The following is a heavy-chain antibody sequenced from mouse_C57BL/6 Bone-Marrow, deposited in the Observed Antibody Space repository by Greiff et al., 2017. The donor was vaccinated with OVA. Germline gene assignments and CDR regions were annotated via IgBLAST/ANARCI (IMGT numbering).Heavy chain of an antibody. J-gene: IGHJ4*01. D-gene: IGHD2-4*01. Sequence: EVQLQQSGPELVKPGASVKMSCKASGYTFTDYNMHWVKQSHGKSLEWIGYINPNNGGTSYNQKFKGKATLTVNKSSSTAYMELRSLTSEDSAVYYCARMAMITTYAMDYWGQGTSVTVSS. CDR3: ARMAMITTYAMDY. CDR2: INPNNGGT. V-gene: IGHV1-22*01. CDR1: GYTFTDYN.